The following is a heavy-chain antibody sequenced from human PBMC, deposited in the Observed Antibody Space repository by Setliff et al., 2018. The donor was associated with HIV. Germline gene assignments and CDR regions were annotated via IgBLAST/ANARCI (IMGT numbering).Heavy chain of an antibody. V-gene: IGHV4-59*01. J-gene: IGHJ3*02. CDR2: FHYTGGT. CDR3: ARKNYGGAFDI. Sequence: LSLTCSVSGVSINTYYWNWVLQSGTGLEWIGYFHYTGGTSYNPSLTRRVTISADTSKNQFSLNLTSVTAADTAVYYCARKNYGGAFDIWGLGTMVTVSS. D-gene: IGHD3-16*01. CDR1: GVSINTYY.